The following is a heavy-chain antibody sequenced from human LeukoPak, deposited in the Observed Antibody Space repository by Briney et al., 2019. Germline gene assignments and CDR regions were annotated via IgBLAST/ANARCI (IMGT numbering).Heavy chain of an antibody. D-gene: IGHD3-22*01. Sequence: GGSLRLSCAASGFTFSSYGMHWVRQAPVKGLEWVAVIWYDGSNKYYADSVKGRFTISRDNSKNTLYLQMNSLRAEDTAVYYCARFYDSSGYYYYYYGMDVWGQGTTVTVSS. CDR1: GFTFSSYG. CDR3: ARFYDSSGYYYYYYGMDV. V-gene: IGHV3-33*01. CDR2: IWYDGSNK. J-gene: IGHJ6*02.